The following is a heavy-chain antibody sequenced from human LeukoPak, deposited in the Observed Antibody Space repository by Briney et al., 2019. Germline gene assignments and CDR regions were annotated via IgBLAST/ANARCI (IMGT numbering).Heavy chain of an antibody. CDR3: ARARREMATIIFDY. CDR2: TYYSGST. V-gene: IGHV4-59*01. J-gene: IGHJ4*02. Sequence: PSETLSLTCTVSGGSISSYYWSWIRQPPGKGLEWIGYTYYSGSTNYNPSLKSRVTISVDTSKNQFSPKLSSVTAADTAVYYCARARREMATIIFDYWGQGTLVTVSS. CDR1: GGSISSYY. D-gene: IGHD5-24*01.